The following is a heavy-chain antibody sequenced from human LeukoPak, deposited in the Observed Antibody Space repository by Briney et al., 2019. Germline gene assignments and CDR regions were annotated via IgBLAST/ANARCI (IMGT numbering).Heavy chain of an antibody. CDR3: ARDGGYCSGGSCYQPFDY. D-gene: IGHD2-15*01. V-gene: IGHV1-18*01. Sequence: ASVKVSCKASGCTFTNYGISWVRQAPGQGLEWMAWISTYDHDTNYAQKFRGRVTITTDESTSTAYMELSSLRSEDTAVYYCARDGGYCSGGSCYQPFDYWGQGTLVTVSS. J-gene: IGHJ4*02. CDR1: GCTFTNYG. CDR2: ISTYDHDT.